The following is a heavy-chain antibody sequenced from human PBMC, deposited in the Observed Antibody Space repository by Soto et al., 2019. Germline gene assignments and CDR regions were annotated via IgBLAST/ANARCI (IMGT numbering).Heavy chain of an antibody. CDR2: ISSSSSYI. Sequence: PGGSLRLSCAASGFTFSSYSMNWVRQAPGKGLEWVSSISSSSSYIYYADSVKGRYTISRDNAKNSLYLQMNSLRAEDTAVYYCARDVFDDSSGKPWGQGTLVTVSS. D-gene: IGHD3-22*01. J-gene: IGHJ5*02. V-gene: IGHV3-21*01. CDR1: GFTFSSYS. CDR3: ARDVFDDSSGKP.